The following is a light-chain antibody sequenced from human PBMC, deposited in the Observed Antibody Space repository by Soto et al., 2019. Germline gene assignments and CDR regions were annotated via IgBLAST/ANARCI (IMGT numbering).Light chain of an antibody. CDR3: QQYTGPPTT. Sequence: EIVLTQSPGTLSLSPGERATLSCGASQSVSNNYLAWYQQKNGQAPRPPIYGASNRATGIPDRFSGSGYGTDFALTITRLETEDSAVYFCQQYTGPPTTFGQGTRLEIK. J-gene: IGKJ5*01. CDR2: GAS. CDR1: QSVSNNY. V-gene: IGKV3-20*01.